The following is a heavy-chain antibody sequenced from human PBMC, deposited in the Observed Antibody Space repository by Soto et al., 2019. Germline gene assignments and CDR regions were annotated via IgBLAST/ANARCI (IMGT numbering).Heavy chain of an antibody. J-gene: IGHJ4*02. Sequence: EVQPLESGGGLVQPGGSLRLSCAASGFTFSTYAMSWVRQAPGKGLEWVSAISGSGGSTYYADSVKGRFTISRDNSKNTLYLQVNSLRAEDTGVYYCAKVYYNFWSGYDYWGQGALVTVSS. CDR2: ISGSGGST. CDR1: GFTFSTYA. CDR3: AKVYYNFWSGYDY. V-gene: IGHV3-23*01. D-gene: IGHD3-3*01.